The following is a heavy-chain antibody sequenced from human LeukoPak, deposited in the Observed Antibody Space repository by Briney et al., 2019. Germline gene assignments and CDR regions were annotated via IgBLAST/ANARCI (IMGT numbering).Heavy chain of an antibody. CDR3: ARGGCSGGSCYSPWFDP. CDR1: GGSISSYY. V-gene: IGHV4-59*01. CDR2: IYYSGST. D-gene: IGHD2-15*01. J-gene: IGHJ5*02. Sequence: PSETLSLTCTVSGGSISSYYWSWIRQPPGKGLEWIGYIYYSGSTNYNPSLKGRVTISVDTSKNQFSLKLSSVTAADTAVYYCARGGCSGGSCYSPWFDPWGQGTLVTVSS.